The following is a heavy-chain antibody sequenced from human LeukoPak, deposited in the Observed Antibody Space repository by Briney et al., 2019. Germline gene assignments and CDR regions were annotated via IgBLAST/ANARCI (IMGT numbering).Heavy chain of an antibody. J-gene: IGHJ5*02. CDR2: IYYSGST. D-gene: IGHD4-23*01. Sequence: SETLSLTCTVSGGCISSGGYYWSWIRQHPGKGLEWIGYIYYSGSTYYNPSLKSRVTISVDTSKNQFSLKLSSVTAADTAVYYCARDYSGNSRYNWFDPWGQGTLVTVSS. V-gene: IGHV4-31*02. CDR1: GGCISSGGYY. CDR3: ARDYSGNSRYNWFDP.